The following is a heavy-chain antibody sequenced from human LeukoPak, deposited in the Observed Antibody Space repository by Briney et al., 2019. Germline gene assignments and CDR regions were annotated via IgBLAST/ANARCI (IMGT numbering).Heavy chain of an antibody. V-gene: IGHV4-61*01. J-gene: IGHJ4*02. CDR2: IYYSGST. CDR1: GGSVSSGRYY. D-gene: IGHD6-13*01. CDR3: ARDGDPAVAGTFDY. Sequence: SETLSLTCTVSGGSVSSGRYYWSWIRQPPGKGLEWIGYIYYSGSTNYNPSLKSRVTISVDTSKNQFSLKLSSVTAADTAVYYCARDGDPAVAGTFDYWGQGTLVTVSS.